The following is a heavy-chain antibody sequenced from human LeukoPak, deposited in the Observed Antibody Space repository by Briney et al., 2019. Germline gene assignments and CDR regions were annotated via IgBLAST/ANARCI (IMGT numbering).Heavy chain of an antibody. J-gene: IGHJ4*02. CDR2: MNPNSGNT. D-gene: IGHD4-17*01. CDR1: GYTFTSYD. V-gene: IGHV1-8*03. Sequence: ASVKVSCKASGYTFTSYDINWVRQATGQGLEWMGWMNPNSGNTGYAQKFQGRVTITRNTSISTAYMELRSLRSDDTAVYYCARAEWYGDLHFDYWGQGTLVTVSS. CDR3: ARAEWYGDLHFDY.